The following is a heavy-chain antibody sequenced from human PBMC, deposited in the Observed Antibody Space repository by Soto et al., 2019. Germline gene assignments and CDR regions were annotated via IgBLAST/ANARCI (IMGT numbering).Heavy chain of an antibody. CDR1: GFTLSDYN. CDR3: ASRDVVVVAVSGGAFDI. D-gene: IGHD2-15*01. CDR2: ISSSGSTI. Sequence: PGGSLRLSCAASGFTLSDYNMSWIRPAPGKGLEWVSYISSSGSTIYYADSVKGRFTISRDNAKNSLYLQMNSLRAEDTAVYYCASRDVVVVAVSGGAFDIWGQGTMVTVSS. J-gene: IGHJ3*02. V-gene: IGHV3-11*01.